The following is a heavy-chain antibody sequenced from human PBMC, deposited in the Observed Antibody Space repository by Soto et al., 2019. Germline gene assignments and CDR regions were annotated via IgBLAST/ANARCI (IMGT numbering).Heavy chain of an antibody. CDR2: ISGYTGDT. D-gene: IGHD2-21*01. CDR3: ARFGFLTAFDP. Sequence: QVQLVQSGAEVKKPGASVKVSCKASGYTFSSYGISWVRQAPGQGLECMGWISGYTGDTIYAQKFQGRVTMTADTSTSTAYMELRSLRSDDTAVYYCARFGFLTAFDPWGQGTLFTVSS. V-gene: IGHV1-18*01. CDR1: GYTFSSYG. J-gene: IGHJ5*02.